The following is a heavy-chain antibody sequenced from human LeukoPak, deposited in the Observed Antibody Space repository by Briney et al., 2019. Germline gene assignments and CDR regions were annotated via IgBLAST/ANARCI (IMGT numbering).Heavy chain of an antibody. Sequence: PGESLKISCKGSGYSFTSYWIGWVRQMPGKGLEWMGIIYPGDSDTRYSPSFQGQVTISADKTISTAYLQWSSLKASDTAMYYCARRGITTAGSYSFSLKWNWFDPWGQGTLVTVSS. CDR3: ARRGITTAGSYSFSLKWNWFDP. CDR2: IYPGDSDT. CDR1: GYSFTSYW. V-gene: IGHV5-51*01. J-gene: IGHJ5*02. D-gene: IGHD1-26*01.